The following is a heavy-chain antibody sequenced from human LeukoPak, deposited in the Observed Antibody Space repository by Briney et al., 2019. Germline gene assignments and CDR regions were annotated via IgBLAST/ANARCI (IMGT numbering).Heavy chain of an antibody. CDR2: IYTSGST. V-gene: IGHV4-4*07. CDR3: ARAGGYYDSSGYGIDY. J-gene: IGHJ4*02. CDR1: GGSISSYY. Sequence: SETLSLTCTVSGGSISSYYWSWIRQPAGKGLEWIGRIYTSGSTNYNPSHKSRVTMSVDTSKNQFSLKLSSVTAADTAVYYCARAGGYYDSSGYGIDYWGQGTLVTVSS. D-gene: IGHD3-22*01.